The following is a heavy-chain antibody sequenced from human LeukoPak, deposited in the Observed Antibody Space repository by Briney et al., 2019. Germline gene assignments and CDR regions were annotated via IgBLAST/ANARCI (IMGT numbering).Heavy chain of an antibody. J-gene: IGHJ6*03. CDR1: GYTFTSYD. Sequence: GASVKVSCKASGYTFTSYDINWVRQATGQGLEWMGWMNLNSGNTGYAQKFQGRVTMTRNTSISTAYMELSSLRSEDTAVYYCARFNYYDSSGHYYDYYYMDVWGKGTTVTISS. D-gene: IGHD3-22*01. CDR2: MNLNSGNT. V-gene: IGHV1-8*01. CDR3: ARFNYYDSSGHYYDYYYMDV.